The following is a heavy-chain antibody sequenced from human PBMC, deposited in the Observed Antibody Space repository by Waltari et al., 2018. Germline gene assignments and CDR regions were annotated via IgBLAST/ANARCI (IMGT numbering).Heavy chain of an antibody. CDR2: ISANGDSA. CDR1: GFTFSNYI. D-gene: IGHD3-10*01. J-gene: IGHJ4*02. Sequence: DVQLLESGGGLVQPGGSLRISCAASGFTFSNYIISWVRQAPGKGLERVSCISANGDSAFYIDSVKGRFTISRDNSKSTVDLQMNTLTVEDTAVYYCASDVRGETPLAYWGQGTLVTVSS. V-gene: IGHV3-23*01. CDR3: ASDVRGETPLAY.